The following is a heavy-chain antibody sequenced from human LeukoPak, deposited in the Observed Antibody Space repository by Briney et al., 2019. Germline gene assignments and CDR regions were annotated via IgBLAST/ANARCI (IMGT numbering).Heavy chain of an antibody. V-gene: IGHV4-30-2*01. Sequence: SQTLSLTCAVSGGSISSGGYSWSWIRQPPGMGLEWIGYIYHSGSTYYNPSLKSRVTISVDRSKNQFSLKLSSVTAADTAVYYCARGSLSFDYWGQGTLVTVSS. CDR2: IYHSGST. CDR1: GGSISSGGYS. J-gene: IGHJ4*02. CDR3: ARGSLSFDY.